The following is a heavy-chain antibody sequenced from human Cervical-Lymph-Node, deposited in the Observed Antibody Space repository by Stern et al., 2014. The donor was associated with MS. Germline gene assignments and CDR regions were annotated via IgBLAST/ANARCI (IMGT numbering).Heavy chain of an antibody. V-gene: IGHV5-51*01. CDR1: GYSFTSYW. CDR3: ARQQLGPYYYYYGMDV. Sequence: EVQLVESGAEVKKPGESLKISCKGSGYSFTSYWIGWVRPMPGKGLEWMGVIYPVDSDTRYSPSFQGQVTISADKSISTAYLQWSSLKASDTAMYYCARQQLGPYYYYYGMDVWGQGTTVTVSS. CDR2: IYPVDSDT. D-gene: IGHD6-13*01. J-gene: IGHJ6*02.